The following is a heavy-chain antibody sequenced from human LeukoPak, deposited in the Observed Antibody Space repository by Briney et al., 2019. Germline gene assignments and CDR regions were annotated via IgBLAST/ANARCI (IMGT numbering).Heavy chain of an antibody. CDR2: INPNSGGT. D-gene: IGHD3-10*01. CDR3: ARGLGYYGSGSLQHFDY. V-gene: IGHV1-2*02. Sequence: GASVKVSCKASGYTFTGYYMHWVRQAPGQGLEWMGWINPNSGGTNYAQKFQGRVTMTRDTSISTAYMELSRLRSDDTAVYYCARGLGYYGSGSLQHFDYWGQGTLVTVSS. CDR1: GYTFTGYY. J-gene: IGHJ4*02.